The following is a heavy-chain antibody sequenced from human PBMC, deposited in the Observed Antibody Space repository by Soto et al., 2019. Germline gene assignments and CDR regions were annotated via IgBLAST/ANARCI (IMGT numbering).Heavy chain of an antibody. CDR2: INHEGSNE. CDR1: GFIFSRYA. Sequence: QVQLVESGGGVVQPGRSLRLSCETSGFIFSRYAMHWVRQAPGKGLEWVANINHEGSNENHANSVKGRIAVSRDNAKGTVFLELTSLRVDDTAVDHCARPRTPGRGGIFTNWFDSWGQGTLVLVSS. V-gene: IGHV3-30*09. CDR3: ARPRTPGRGGIFTNWFDS. J-gene: IGHJ5*01. D-gene: IGHD3-10*01.